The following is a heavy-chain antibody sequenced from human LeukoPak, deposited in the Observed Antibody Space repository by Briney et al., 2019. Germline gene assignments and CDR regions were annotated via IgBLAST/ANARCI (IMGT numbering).Heavy chain of an antibody. CDR3: ARDHGHYDFLSGYYYSYYYGMDV. V-gene: IGHV3-33*01. CDR1: AFTFNTYD. J-gene: IGHJ6*02. Sequence: PGRSLRLSCAASAFTFNTYDMHWVRQVPGKGLEWVAVIWYDGSNKFYADPVKGRFTIARDNSKHTLYLQMNSLRAEDTGVYYCARDHGHYDFLSGYYYSYYYGMDVWGQGTTVTVSS. CDR2: IWYDGSNK. D-gene: IGHD3-3*01.